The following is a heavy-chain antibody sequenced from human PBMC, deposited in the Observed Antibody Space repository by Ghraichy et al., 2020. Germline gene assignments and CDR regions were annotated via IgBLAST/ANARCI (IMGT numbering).Heavy chain of an antibody. J-gene: IGHJ4*02. CDR3: AREPITSRVFDK. Sequence: SCAVSGGSIISNNWWSWVRLTPGKGLEWIGEIYHTGSTNFNPSLKSRVTISVDKSKDQFSLNLYSVTAADSAVYFCAREPITSRVFDKWGQGTLVTVSS. CDR1: GGSIISNNW. V-gene: IGHV4-4*01. CDR2: IYHTGST. D-gene: IGHD1-14*01.